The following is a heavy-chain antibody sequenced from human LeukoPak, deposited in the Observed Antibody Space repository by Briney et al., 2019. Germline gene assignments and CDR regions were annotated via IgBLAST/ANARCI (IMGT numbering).Heavy chain of an antibody. V-gene: IGHV4-61*05. CDR2: IYYSGST. CDR1: GGSTSTNSYY. J-gene: IGHJ4*02. D-gene: IGHD3-10*01. Sequence: SETLSLTCTVSGGSTSTNSYYWGWIRQPPGKGLEWIGYIYYSGSTNYNPSLKSRVTISVDTSKNQFSLKLSSVTAADTAVYYCARASSGSYPFDYWGQGTLVTVSS. CDR3: ARASSGSYPFDY.